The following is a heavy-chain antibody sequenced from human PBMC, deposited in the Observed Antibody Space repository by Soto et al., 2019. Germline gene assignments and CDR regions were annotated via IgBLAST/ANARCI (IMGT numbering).Heavy chain of an antibody. J-gene: IGHJ4*02. D-gene: IGHD5-18*01. V-gene: IGHV4-59*01. CDR1: GGSISSYY. Sequence: SETLSLTCTVSGGSISSYYWSWIRQPPGKRLEWIGYIYYSGSTHYNPSLQNRVTISIDTSKNQVSLKVNSVTAADTAVYYCARDHPHSYGVYYFDYWGQGTPVTVSS. CDR3: ARDHPHSYGVYYFDY. CDR2: IYYSGST.